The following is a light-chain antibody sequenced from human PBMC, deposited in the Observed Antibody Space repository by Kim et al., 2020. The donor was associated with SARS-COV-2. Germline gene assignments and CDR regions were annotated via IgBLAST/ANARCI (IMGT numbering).Light chain of an antibody. CDR3: SSYTSSSTYV. V-gene: IGLV2-14*04. J-gene: IGLJ1*01. CDR2: DVS. Sequence: GQSITISCTVTSSDVGGYNDVSWYQQHPGKAPKLMIYDVSKRPSGVSNRFSGSKSGNTASLTISGLQAEDEADYYCSSYTSSSTYVFGTGTKVTVL. CDR1: SSDVGGYND.